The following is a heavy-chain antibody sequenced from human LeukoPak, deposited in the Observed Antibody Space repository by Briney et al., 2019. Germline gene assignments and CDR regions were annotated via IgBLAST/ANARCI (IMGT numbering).Heavy chain of an antibody. Sequence: GASVKVSCNASGYTFTGYYMHWVRQAPGQGLEWMGWINPNSGGTNYAQKFQGWVTMTRDTSISTAYMELSRLRSDDTAVYYCARAAYPTTEGAFDIWGQGTMVTVSS. V-gene: IGHV1-2*04. CDR3: ARAAYPTTEGAFDI. CDR2: INPNSGGT. J-gene: IGHJ3*02. D-gene: IGHD4-17*01. CDR1: GYTFTGYY.